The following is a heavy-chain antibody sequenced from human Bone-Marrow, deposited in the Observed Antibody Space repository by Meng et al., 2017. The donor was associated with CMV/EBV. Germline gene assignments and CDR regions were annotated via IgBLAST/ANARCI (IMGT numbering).Heavy chain of an antibody. CDR2: IKSKTDSGTT. J-gene: IGHJ4*02. Sequence: GFTCSNACMNWVRQAPGKGLEWVGSIKSKTDSGTTDYAAPVKGRFTISRDDSKSTLYLQMNSLTTEDTALYYCTTVVPMVVITINDYWGQGTLVTVSS. D-gene: IGHD3-10*01. CDR3: TTVVPMVVITINDY. V-gene: IGHV3-15*07. CDR1: GFTCSNAC.